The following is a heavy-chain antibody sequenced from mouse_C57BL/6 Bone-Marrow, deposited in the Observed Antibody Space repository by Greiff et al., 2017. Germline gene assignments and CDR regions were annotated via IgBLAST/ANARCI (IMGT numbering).Heavy chain of an antibody. D-gene: IGHD2-5*01. CDR2: ISSGSSTI. CDR1: GFTFSDYG. Sequence: EVMLVESGGGLVKPGGSLTLSCAASGFTFSDYGMHWVRQAPEKGLEWVAYISSGSSTIYYADTVKGRFTISRDNAKNTLFLQMTSLRSEDTAMYYCARPAYYSNYLFYYFDYWGQGTTLTVSS. V-gene: IGHV5-17*01. CDR3: ARPAYYSNYLFYYFDY. J-gene: IGHJ2*01.